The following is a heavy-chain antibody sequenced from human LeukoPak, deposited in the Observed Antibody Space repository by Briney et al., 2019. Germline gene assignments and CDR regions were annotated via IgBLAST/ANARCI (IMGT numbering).Heavy chain of an antibody. Sequence: GGSLRLSCAASGFIFYDYAMHWVRQAPGKGLEWVSGISWNSGGLAYADSVKGRFTISRDNAKNPLYLQMNSLRTEDTALYYCARGLGGDQGYFDLWGRGTLATVSS. J-gene: IGHJ2*01. CDR3: ARGLGGDQGYFDL. CDR1: GFIFYDYA. D-gene: IGHD3-10*01. CDR2: ISWNSGGL. V-gene: IGHV3-9*01.